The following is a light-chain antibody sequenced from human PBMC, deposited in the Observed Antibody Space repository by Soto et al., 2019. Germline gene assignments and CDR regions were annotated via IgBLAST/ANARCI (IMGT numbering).Light chain of an antibody. CDR2: DVS. CDR3: SSYTSSSTLLYV. V-gene: IGLV2-14*01. Sequence: QSALTQPASVSGSPGQSITISCTGTSSDVGGYNYVSWYQQHPGKAPKLMIYDVSNRPSGVSNRFSGSKSGNTASLTISGIQAEDEADYYCSSYTSSSTLLYVFGTGTKRTVL. J-gene: IGLJ1*01. CDR1: SSDVGGYNY.